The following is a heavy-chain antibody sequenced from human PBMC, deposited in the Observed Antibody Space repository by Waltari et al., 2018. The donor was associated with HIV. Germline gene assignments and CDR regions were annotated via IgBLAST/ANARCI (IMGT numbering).Heavy chain of an antibody. CDR3: ARDRPVYLIKHSGSYSGYYGMDV. D-gene: IGHD1-26*01. CDR2: ISSSSSYI. CDR1: GFTFSSYS. J-gene: IGHJ6*02. Sequence: EVQLVESGGGLVKPGGSLRLSCAASGFTFSSYSMNWVRQAPGKGLEWVSSISSSSSYIYYADSVKGRFTISRDNAKNSLYLQMNSLRAEDTAVYYCARDRPVYLIKHSGSYSGYYGMDVWGQGTTVTVSS. V-gene: IGHV3-21*01.